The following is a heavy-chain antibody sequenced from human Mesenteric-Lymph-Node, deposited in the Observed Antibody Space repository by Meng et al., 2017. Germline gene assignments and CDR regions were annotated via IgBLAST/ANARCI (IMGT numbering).Heavy chain of an antibody. CDR2: INPSGGST. CDR1: GYTFTSYY. Sequence: ASVKVSCKASGYTFTSYYMHWVRQAPGQGLEWMGIINPSGGSTSYAQKFQGRVTMTRDTSTSTVYMELSSLRSEDTAVYYCARFRGSSGWYGGAFDIWGQGTMVTVSS. D-gene: IGHD6-19*01. J-gene: IGHJ3*02. CDR3: ARFRGSSGWYGGAFDI. V-gene: IGHV1-46*01.